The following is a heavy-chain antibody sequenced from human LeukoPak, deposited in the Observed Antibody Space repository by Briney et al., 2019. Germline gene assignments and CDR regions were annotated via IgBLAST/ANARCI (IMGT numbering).Heavy chain of an antibody. CDR3: ARQTILWFGELLGFDY. CDR2: ISSSGSTI. Sequence: PGGSLRLSCAASGFTFSSYEMNWVRQAPGKGLEWVSYISSSGSTIYYADSVKGRFTISRDNAKNSLYLQMNSLRAEDTAVYYCARQTILWFGELLGFDYWGQGTLVTVSS. D-gene: IGHD3-10*01. V-gene: IGHV3-48*03. CDR1: GFTFSSYE. J-gene: IGHJ4*02.